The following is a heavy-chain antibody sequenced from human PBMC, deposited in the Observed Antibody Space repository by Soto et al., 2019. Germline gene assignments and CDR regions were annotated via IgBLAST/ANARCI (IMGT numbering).Heavy chain of an antibody. J-gene: IGHJ6*02. Sequence: QVQLVQSGAEVKKPGSSVKVSCKASGGTFSSYAISWVRQAPGQGLEWMGGIIPIFGTANYAQKFQGRVTITADESTSTAYMELSSLRSEDTAVYYCARPHDPYDSSGYSRMDVWGQGTTVTVSS. CDR3: ARPHDPYDSSGYSRMDV. CDR1: GGTFSSYA. V-gene: IGHV1-69*01. CDR2: IIPIFGTA. D-gene: IGHD3-22*01.